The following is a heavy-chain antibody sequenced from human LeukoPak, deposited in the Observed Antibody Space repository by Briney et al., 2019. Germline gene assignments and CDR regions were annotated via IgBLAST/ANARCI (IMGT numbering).Heavy chain of an antibody. CDR3: ARDGRDTDAFDI. CDR2: ISYDGSNK. Sequence: GGSLRLSCAASGFTFSSYAMHWVRQAPGKGLEWVAVISYDGSNKYYADSVKGRFTISRDNSKNTLYLQMNSLRAGDTAVYYCARDGRDTDAFDIWGQGTMVTVSS. CDR1: GFTFSSYA. V-gene: IGHV3-30*04. D-gene: IGHD1-26*01. J-gene: IGHJ3*02.